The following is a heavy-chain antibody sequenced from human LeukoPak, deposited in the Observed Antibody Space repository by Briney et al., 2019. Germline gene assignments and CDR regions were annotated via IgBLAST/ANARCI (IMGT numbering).Heavy chain of an antibody. Sequence: SETLSLTCTVSGDSISSGDYYWTWIRQHPGKGLEWIGCIYYSGSTYYNLSLKSRVIISADTSKNHFSLKLSSVTAADTAVHYCARVREATIAPFFDYWGQGILVTVS. D-gene: IGHD6-13*01. CDR1: GDSISSGDYY. CDR3: ARVREATIAPFFDY. CDR2: IYYSGST. V-gene: IGHV4-31*03. J-gene: IGHJ4*02.